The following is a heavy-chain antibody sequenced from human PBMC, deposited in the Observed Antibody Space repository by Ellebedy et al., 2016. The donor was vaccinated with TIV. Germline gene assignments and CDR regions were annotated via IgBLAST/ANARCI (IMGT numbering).Heavy chain of an antibody. Sequence: AASVKVSCKTSGYTFTYYYIHWVRQAPGQGLEWMAWINPNSGGTNYAQKFQGRVTVTRDTSTSTAFLELSRLRSDDTAVYYCTRDLTNIVSGDYWGQGTLVTVSS. V-gene: IGHV1-2*02. CDR1: GYTFTYYY. D-gene: IGHD5/OR15-5a*01. J-gene: IGHJ4*02. CDR3: TRDLTNIVSGDY. CDR2: INPNSGGT.